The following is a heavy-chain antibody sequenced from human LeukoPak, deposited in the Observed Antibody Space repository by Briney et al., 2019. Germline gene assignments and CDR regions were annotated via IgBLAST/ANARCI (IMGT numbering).Heavy chain of an antibody. V-gene: IGHV3-23*01. Sequence: GGSLRLSCAASGFTFSSYGMSWVRQAPGKGLEWVSAISGSGGSTYYADSVKGRFSISRDNSKNTLFLQLSSLRAEDMAVYYCAKHKFDRSATVTTLDGAFDYWGQGTLVTVSS. J-gene: IGHJ4*02. CDR1: GFTFSSYG. CDR3: AKHKFDRSATVTTLDGAFDY. CDR2: ISGSGGST. D-gene: IGHD4-17*01.